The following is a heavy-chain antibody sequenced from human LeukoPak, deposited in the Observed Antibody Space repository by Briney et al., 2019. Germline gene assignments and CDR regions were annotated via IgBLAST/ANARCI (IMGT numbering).Heavy chain of an antibody. Sequence: PGGSLRLSCAASGFTFSSYGMHWVRQAPGKGLEWVAVISYDGINKYYAEYVKGRFTISRDNSKNTLYLQMNSLRAEDTAVYYCAKDLEVVLMVYAIDYWGQGTLVTVSS. V-gene: IGHV3-30*18. D-gene: IGHD2-8*01. CDR3: AKDLEVVLMVYAIDY. CDR1: GFTFSSYG. J-gene: IGHJ4*02. CDR2: ISYDGINK.